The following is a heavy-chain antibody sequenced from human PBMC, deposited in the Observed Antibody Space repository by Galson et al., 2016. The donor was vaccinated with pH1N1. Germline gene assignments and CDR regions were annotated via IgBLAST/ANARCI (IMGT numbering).Heavy chain of an antibody. CDR1: GFTFTSYA. CDR2: ISGSGSGT. Sequence: SLRLSCAASGFTFTSYAMTWVRLAPGKGLEGVSSISGSGSGTFSADSVKGRFTISRDNSKSTLYLQMNNLRVDDTAVYYCAKAGSGQLRMAFHLWGQGTTVIVSS. CDR3: AKAGSGQLRMAFHL. V-gene: IGHV3-23*01. J-gene: IGHJ3*01. D-gene: IGHD1-14*01.